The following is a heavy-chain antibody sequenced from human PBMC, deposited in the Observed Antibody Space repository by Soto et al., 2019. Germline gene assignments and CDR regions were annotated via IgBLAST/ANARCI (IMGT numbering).Heavy chain of an antibody. CDR3: VRGDRGGFDL. CDR2: IQSDGSKT. D-gene: IGHD2-21*02. CDR1: GFTFSDYW. Sequence: EVQLVESEGGFVQRGGSLRLSCAASGFTFSDYWMHWVRQAPGQGLVWVSHIQSDGSKTTYADSVKGRFTISRDNAKNTLYLPMNSLRAEETAVYYCVRGDRGGFDLWGQGTAVTVSS. V-gene: IGHV3-74*01. J-gene: IGHJ3*01.